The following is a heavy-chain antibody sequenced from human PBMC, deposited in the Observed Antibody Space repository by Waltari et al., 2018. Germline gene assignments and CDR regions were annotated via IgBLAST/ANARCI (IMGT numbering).Heavy chain of an antibody. CDR2: ISYGGTT. CDR1: GGPISANYFY. V-gene: IGHV4-39*02. Sequence: QLQLQESGPGLVKPSETLSLTCSVSGGPISANYFYWGWIRQSPGRELEWIGGISYGGTTQYNPSLESRVTILLDTSKNQFSLKVRSVTAADTAIYFCAREAASTSKWFDPWGQGILVTVSS. J-gene: IGHJ5*02. D-gene: IGHD6-25*01. CDR3: AREAASTSKWFDP.